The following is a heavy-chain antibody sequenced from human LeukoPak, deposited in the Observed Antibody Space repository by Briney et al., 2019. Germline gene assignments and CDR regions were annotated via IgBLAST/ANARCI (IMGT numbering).Heavy chain of an antibody. Sequence: ASVKVSCKASGYTFTSYGISWVRQAPGQGLEWMGWISAYNGNTNYAQKFQGRVTMTEDTSTDTAYMELSSLRSEDTAVYYCATGWASSGWYVYWGQGTLVTVSS. CDR2: ISAYNGNT. J-gene: IGHJ4*02. V-gene: IGHV1-18*01. CDR1: GYTFTSYG. CDR3: ATGWASSGWYVY. D-gene: IGHD6-19*01.